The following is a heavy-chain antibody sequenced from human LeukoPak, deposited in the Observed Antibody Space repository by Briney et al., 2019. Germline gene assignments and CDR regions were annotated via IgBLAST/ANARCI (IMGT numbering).Heavy chain of an antibody. CDR1: GFTLSSYA. CDR3: ARDRLQYFDY. CDR2: ISYDGSNK. J-gene: IGHJ4*02. Sequence: PGRSLRLSCAASGFTLSSYAMPWVRQAPGKGLEWVAVISYDGSNKYYADSVKCRFTISRDNSKNTLYLQMNSLRAEDTAVYYCARDRLQYFDYWGQGTLVTVSS. V-gene: IGHV3-30-3*01.